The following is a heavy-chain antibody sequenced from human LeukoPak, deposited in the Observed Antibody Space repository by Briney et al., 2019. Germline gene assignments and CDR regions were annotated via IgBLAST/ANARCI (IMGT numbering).Heavy chain of an antibody. V-gene: IGHV4-59*01. J-gene: IGHJ6*03. CDR2: IYYSGST. CDR3: ARSSYYSDSSGYSYSSYYYMDV. D-gene: IGHD3-22*01. CDR1: GGSISSYY. Sequence: ETLSLTCTVSGGSISSYYWSWIRQPPGKGLEWIGYIYYSGSTNYNPSLKSRVTISVDTSKNQFSLKLSSVTAADTAVYYCARSSYYSDSSGYSYSSYYYMDVWGKGTTVTVSS.